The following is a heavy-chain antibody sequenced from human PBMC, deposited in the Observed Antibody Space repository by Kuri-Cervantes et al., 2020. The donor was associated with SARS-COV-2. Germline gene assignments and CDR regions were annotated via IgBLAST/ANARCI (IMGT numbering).Heavy chain of an antibody. J-gene: IGHJ4*02. CDR3: ARDLSQYGDPGFDF. D-gene: IGHD4-17*01. CDR1: GFTFNSYE. CDR2: IGNTDSTT. V-gene: IGHV3-48*03. Sequence: GESLKISCAASGFTFNSYEMNWVRQAPGKGLEWLSYIGNTDSTTCYADSVKGRFTISRDNAKNLLYLQMNSLRAEDTALYYCARDLSQYGDPGFDFWGQGTLVTVSS.